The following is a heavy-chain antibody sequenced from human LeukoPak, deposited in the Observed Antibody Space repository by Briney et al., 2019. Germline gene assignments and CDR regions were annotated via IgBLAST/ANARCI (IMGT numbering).Heavy chain of an antibody. CDR3: ARGYYYESSGYFAFGY. V-gene: IGHV3-30*02. D-gene: IGHD3-22*01. CDR2: IRYDGSNK. CDR1: GFTFSSYG. J-gene: IGHJ4*02. Sequence: PGGSLRLSCAASGFTFSSYGMHWVRQAPGKGLEGVAFIRYDGSNKYYADSVKGRFTISRDNSKNTLYLQMNSLRAEDTAVYYCARGYYYESSGYFAFGYWGQGTLVTVSS.